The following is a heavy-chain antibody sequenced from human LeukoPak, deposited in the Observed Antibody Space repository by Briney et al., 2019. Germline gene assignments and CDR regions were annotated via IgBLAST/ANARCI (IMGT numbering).Heavy chain of an antibody. CDR3: AKDGSSSWYYFDY. V-gene: IGHV3-23*01. CDR1: GFTFSSYA. J-gene: IGHJ4*02. D-gene: IGHD6-13*01. Sequence: GSLRLSXAASGFTFSSYAMSWVRQAPGKGPEWVSAISGSGGSTYYADSVKGRFTISRDNSKNTLYLQMNSLRAEDTAVYYCAKDGSSSWYYFDYWGQGTLVTVSS. CDR2: ISGSGGST.